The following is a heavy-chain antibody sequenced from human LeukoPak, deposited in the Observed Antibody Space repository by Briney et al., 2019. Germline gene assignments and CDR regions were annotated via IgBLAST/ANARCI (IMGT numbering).Heavy chain of an antibody. V-gene: IGHV1-69*01. D-gene: IGHD6-19*01. Sequence: SVKVSCKASGGTFISYAISWVRQAPGQGLEWMGGIIPIFGTANYAQKFQGRVTITADESTSTAYMELSSLRSEDTAVYYCARHSGQWLGRGVLDYWGQGTLVTVSS. CDR3: ARHSGQWLGRGVLDY. CDR2: IIPIFGTA. CDR1: GGTFISYA. J-gene: IGHJ4*02.